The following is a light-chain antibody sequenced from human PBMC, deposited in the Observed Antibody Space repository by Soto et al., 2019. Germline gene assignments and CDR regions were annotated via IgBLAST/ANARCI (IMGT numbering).Light chain of an antibody. CDR1: SSDVGGYNY. J-gene: IGLJ2*01. CDR2: DVS. V-gene: IGLV2-14*01. CDR3: SSYTSSSTIVV. Sequence: QSVLTQPASVSGSPGQSITISCTGTSSDVGGYNYVSWYQQHPGKAPKLMIYDVSNRPPGVSNRFSGSKSGNTATLTISGLQAEDEAEYYCSSYTSSSTIVVFGGGTKLTVL.